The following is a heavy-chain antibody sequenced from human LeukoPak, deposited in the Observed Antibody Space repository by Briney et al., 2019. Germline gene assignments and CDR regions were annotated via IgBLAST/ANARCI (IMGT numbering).Heavy chain of an antibody. V-gene: IGHV4-59*01. D-gene: IGHD1-26*01. CDR2: ISDTGKT. CDR1: GASLSSYY. J-gene: IGHJ5*02. Sequence: SETLSLTCSVSGASLSSYYSDWLRQSPRNGLEWIGYISDTGKTDSNPSLKSRVTISLGTSKTQFSLRLRSVTAADSAVYYCATGYYEPFATWGPGILVTVSS. CDR3: ATGYYEPFAT.